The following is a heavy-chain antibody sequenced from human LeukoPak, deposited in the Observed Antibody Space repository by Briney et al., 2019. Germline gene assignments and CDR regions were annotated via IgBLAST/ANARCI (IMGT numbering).Heavy chain of an antibody. D-gene: IGHD2-2*01. Sequence: SETLSLTCAVSGGSISSGGYSWSWIQQPPGKGLEWIGYIYHSGSTYYNPSLKSRVTISVDRSKNQFSLKLSSVTAADTAVYYCARAHIVVVPAAKGALNWFDPWGQGTLVTVSS. CDR3: ARAHIVVVPAAKGALNWFDP. V-gene: IGHV4-30-2*01. J-gene: IGHJ5*02. CDR1: GGSISSGGYS. CDR2: IYHSGST.